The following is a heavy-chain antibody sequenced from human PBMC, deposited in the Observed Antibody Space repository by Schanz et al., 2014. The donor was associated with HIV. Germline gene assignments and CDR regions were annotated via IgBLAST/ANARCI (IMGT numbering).Heavy chain of an antibody. CDR3: ANEEVPNDY. CDR2: MSGSGGST. J-gene: IGHJ4*02. V-gene: IGHV3-23*04. CDR1: GFTFRRHG. Sequence: LQLVESGGGVVQPGRSQRLSCAASGFTFRRHGMHWVRQAPGKGLEWVSAMSGSGGSTYYADSVKGRFTISRDNSKNTLYLQMNSLRVEDTAVYYCANEEVPNDYWGQGTLVTVSS.